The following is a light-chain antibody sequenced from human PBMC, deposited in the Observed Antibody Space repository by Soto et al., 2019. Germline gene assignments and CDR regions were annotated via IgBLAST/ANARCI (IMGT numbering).Light chain of an antibody. CDR3: SSYTSSSPCV. V-gene: IGLV2-14*01. CDR1: SSDVCGYKY. CDR2: EVS. Sequence: ALAQPASVSGSPGQSITLSCTGTSSDVCGYKYVSWYQQHPGKAPKLMIFEVSSRPSGVSNRFSGSKSGNTASLTISGLQAEDGADYYCSSYTSSSPCVFGTGTKLTVL. J-gene: IGLJ1*01.